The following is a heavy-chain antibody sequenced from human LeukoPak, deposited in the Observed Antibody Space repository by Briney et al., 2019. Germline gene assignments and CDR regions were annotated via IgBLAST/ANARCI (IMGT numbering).Heavy chain of an antibody. CDR2: IYCGGSS. V-gene: IGHV4-31*03. J-gene: IGHJ5*02. Sequence: SETLSLTCTVSGGSISSGGYYWSWIRQPPGKGLESIGYIYCGGSSYYNPSLKSRVTISVDTSKNQFSLKLSPVTAADTAVYYCARSRQLVRWFDPWGQGTLVTVSS. CDR3: ARSRQLVRWFDP. CDR1: GGSISSGGYY. D-gene: IGHD6-6*01.